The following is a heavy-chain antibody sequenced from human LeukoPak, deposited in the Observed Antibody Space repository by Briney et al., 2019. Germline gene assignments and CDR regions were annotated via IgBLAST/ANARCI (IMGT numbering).Heavy chain of an antibody. CDR1: GFTFNDYW. J-gene: IGHJ5*02. D-gene: IGHD3-3*01. CDR2: INEDGSAK. CDR3: ARDSRMNYYAS. V-gene: IGHV3-7*01. Sequence: GRSLRLSCTASGFTFNDYWMTWVRQTPGKGLEWLANINEDGSAKNYVDSVKGRFTISRDNAVNSLYLQMNSLRAEDTAMYYCARDSRMNYYASWGRGTLVTVSS.